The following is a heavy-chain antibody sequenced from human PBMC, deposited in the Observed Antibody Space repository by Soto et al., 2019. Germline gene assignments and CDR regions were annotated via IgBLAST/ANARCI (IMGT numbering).Heavy chain of an antibody. Sequence: QVQLVQSGAELKKPGSSVKVSCRSGGDTFSSYTVSWVRQAPGQGLEWMGRVIPVLGVTNYARKFLGRVSIPAQKSTSTAYLELRSLTSEDSGVYYCGRRGYCGADCYSQYYFGMDIWGQGTTVTVSS. CDR2: VIPVLGVT. J-gene: IGHJ6*02. V-gene: IGHV1-69*02. CDR1: GDTFSSYT. D-gene: IGHD2-21*02. CDR3: GRRGYCGADCYSQYYFGMDI.